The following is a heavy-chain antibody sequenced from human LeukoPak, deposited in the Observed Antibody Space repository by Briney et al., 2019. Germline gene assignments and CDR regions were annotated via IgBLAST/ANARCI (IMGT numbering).Heavy chain of an antibody. V-gene: IGHV1-18*01. D-gene: IGHD2-15*01. Sequence: ASVKVSCKASGYTFTSYGISWVRQAPGQGLEWMGWISAYNGNTNYAQKLQGRVTMTTDTSTSTAYMELRSLRSDDTAVYYCASCSGGSCYTSRTFYYWGQGTLVTVSS. CDR1: GYTFTSYG. CDR3: ASCSGGSCYTSRTFYY. J-gene: IGHJ4*02. CDR2: ISAYNGNT.